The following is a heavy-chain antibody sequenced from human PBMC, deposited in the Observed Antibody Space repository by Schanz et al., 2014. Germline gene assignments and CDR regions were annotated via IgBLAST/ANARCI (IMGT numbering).Heavy chain of an antibody. J-gene: IGHJ3*01. D-gene: IGHD6-13*01. CDR3: AKDKAAGSAWFDDFNV. Sequence: EAQLLDSGGGLAQPGGSLRLSCAASGFTFNIYAMSWVRQAPGKGLEWVAGISGSGTTTYYAASVKGRFTISRDNSKNTLYLEMNSLRVEDTALYYCAKDKAAGSAWFDDFNVWGQGTMVTVSS. V-gene: IGHV3-23*01. CDR2: ISGSGTTT. CDR1: GFTFNIYA.